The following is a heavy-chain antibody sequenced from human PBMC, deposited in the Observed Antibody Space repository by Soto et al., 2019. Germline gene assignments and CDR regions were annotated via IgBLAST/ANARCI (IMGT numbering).Heavy chain of an antibody. CDR1: GGSISSSSYY. D-gene: IGHD2-21*02. Sequence: SETLSLTCTVSGGSISSSSYYGGWIRQPPGKGLEWIGTLYYSGSTYYNPSLKSRVTISVDMSKNQFSLKLSSVTAADTAVYYCARQRTTVVTQAYFDHWGQGALVTVSS. V-gene: IGHV4-39*01. CDR3: ARQRTTVVTQAYFDH. J-gene: IGHJ4*02. CDR2: LYYSGST.